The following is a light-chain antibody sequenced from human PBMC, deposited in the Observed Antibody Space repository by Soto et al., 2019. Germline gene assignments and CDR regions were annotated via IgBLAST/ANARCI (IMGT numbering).Light chain of an antibody. Sequence: SYELTQPPSVSVAPGQTATISCGGTNVGSKVVHWYQQKPGQAPVLVVYDDTYRPSGIPERFSGSNSGNTATLTISRVEAGDEADYYCQVWHVGSYRVFGGGTKVTVL. V-gene: IGLV3-21*02. CDR3: QVWHVGSYRV. CDR1: NVGSKV. CDR2: DDT. J-gene: IGLJ3*02.